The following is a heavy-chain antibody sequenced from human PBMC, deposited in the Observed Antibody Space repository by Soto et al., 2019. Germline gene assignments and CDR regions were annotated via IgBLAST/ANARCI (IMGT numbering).Heavy chain of an antibody. CDR2: ISSSSSYI. D-gene: IGHD2-8*01. J-gene: IGHJ3*02. CDR1: GFTFSSYS. Sequence: GGSLRLSCAASGFTFSSYSMNWVRQAPGKGLEWVSSISSSSSYIYYAESVKGPFTISRNNAKNSLYLQMNSLRAEDTAVYYCARPSSPREVYANAFDIWGQETMVTVSS. CDR3: ARPSSPREVYANAFDI. V-gene: IGHV3-21*01.